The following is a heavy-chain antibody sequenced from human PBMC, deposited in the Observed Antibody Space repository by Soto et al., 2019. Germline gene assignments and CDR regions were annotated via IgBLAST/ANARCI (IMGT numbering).Heavy chain of an antibody. CDR2: IYWNDDK. CDR3: TNRRAGLNDV. CDR1: GFSLTTSAVG. D-gene: IGHD1-1*01. J-gene: IGHJ4*02. Sequence: ASGPTLVNPTQTLTPTCTFSGFSLTTSAVGVGWVRQPPGKALEWLALIYWNDDKRHSPSLKNRLTITKDNSKNQVVLTMTSMDPVDTATYYCTNRRAGLNDVWGQGTLVTVSS. V-gene: IGHV2-5*01.